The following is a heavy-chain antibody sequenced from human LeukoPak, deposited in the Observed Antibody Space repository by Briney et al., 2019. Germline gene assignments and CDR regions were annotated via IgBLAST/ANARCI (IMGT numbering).Heavy chain of an antibody. CDR1: GFTFSSYA. J-gene: IGHJ4*02. CDR2: ISGSGGST. V-gene: IGHV3-23*01. D-gene: IGHD2-21*01. CDR3: AKEAHIMDSSRDDY. Sequence: AGGSLRLSCAASGFTFSSYAMSWVRQAPGKGLEWVSAISGSGGSTYYADSVKGRFTISRDNSKNTLYLQTNSLRAEDTAVYYCAKEAHIMDSSRDDYWGQGTLVTVSS.